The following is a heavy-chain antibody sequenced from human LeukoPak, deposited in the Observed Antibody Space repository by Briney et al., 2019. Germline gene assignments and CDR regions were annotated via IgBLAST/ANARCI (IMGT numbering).Heavy chain of an antibody. V-gene: IGHV3-15*01. CDR1: GFTLSNAW. J-gene: IGHJ5*02. D-gene: IGHD6-13*01. Sequence: GGSLRLSCAASGFTLSNAWMSWVRQAPGKGLEWVGRIKSKTDGGTTDYAAPVKGRFTISRDDSKNTLYLQMNSLKTEDTAVYYCTKWGSWYESRFDPWGQGTLVTASS. CDR3: TKWGSWYESRFDP. CDR2: IKSKTDGGTT.